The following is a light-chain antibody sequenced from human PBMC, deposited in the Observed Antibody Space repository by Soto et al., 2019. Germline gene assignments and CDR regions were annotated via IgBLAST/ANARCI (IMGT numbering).Light chain of an antibody. CDR2: DAS. Sequence: EIVLTQSPGTLSLSPGERATLSCRASQSINNRYLAWYQHIPGQAPRLLIYDASSRATGIPDRFSGSRSGTHFAFIISRLEHEEFAVYYCQQFGSSAGFTFGPGTKVDIK. J-gene: IGKJ3*01. V-gene: IGKV3-20*01. CDR3: QQFGSSAGFT. CDR1: QSINNRY.